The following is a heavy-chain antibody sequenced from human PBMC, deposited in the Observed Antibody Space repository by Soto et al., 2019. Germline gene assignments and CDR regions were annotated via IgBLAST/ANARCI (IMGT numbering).Heavy chain of an antibody. D-gene: IGHD1-20*01. CDR3: ARGYDAGCHFGH. J-gene: IGHJ4*02. CDR1: GFTFSRDE. Sequence: EVQLVESGGGLVQPGGSLRLSCEASGFTFSRDEMNWVRQAPGKGLEWIAYIQNHGYSTHYADSVKGRFTISRDNAKNTLYLQMSSLTAEDTAIYYCARGYDAGCHFGHWGQGVLVTVSS. V-gene: IGHV3-48*03. CDR2: IQNHGYST.